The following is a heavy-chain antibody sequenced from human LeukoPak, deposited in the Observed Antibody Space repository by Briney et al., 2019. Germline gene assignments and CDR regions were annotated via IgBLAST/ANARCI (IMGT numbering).Heavy chain of an antibody. V-gene: IGHV5-10-1*04. CDR1: AYSSTSCW. Sequence: SAYSSTSCWNCCLRQMPGQRRQGMRRIYTSHSNTNYNPSLHSQVTISVDKSKNNIYLQLNRLTASDTAMYYCARRGSSGRYCNDYYYMDVWGKGTTVTVSS. CDR3: ARRGSSGRYCNDYYYMDV. J-gene: IGHJ6*03. CDR2: IYTSHSNT. D-gene: IGHD2/OR15-2a*01.